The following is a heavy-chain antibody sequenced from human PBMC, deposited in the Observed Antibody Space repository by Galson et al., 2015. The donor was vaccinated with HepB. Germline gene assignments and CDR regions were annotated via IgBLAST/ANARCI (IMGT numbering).Heavy chain of an antibody. CDR2: IYSGGST. Sequence: SLRLSCAASGFTVSSNYMSWVRQAPGKGLEWVSVIYSGGSTYYADSVKGRFTISRDNSKNTLYLQMNSLRAEDTAVYYCARLGYCSGGSCLDYWGQGTLVTVSS. V-gene: IGHV3-66*01. CDR1: GFTVSSNY. J-gene: IGHJ4*02. D-gene: IGHD2-15*01. CDR3: ARLGYCSGGSCLDY.